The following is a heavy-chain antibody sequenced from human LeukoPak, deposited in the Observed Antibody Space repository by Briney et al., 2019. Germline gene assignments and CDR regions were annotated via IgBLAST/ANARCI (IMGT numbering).Heavy chain of an antibody. CDR2: IYTDGTAT. V-gene: IGHV3-74*01. D-gene: IGHD3-10*01. J-gene: IGHJ6*02. CDR3: ARGSSYGLDV. CDR1: GFTFSGYT. Sequence: GGSLRLSCAASGFTFSGYTMHWVRQAPGKGLVWISRIYTDGTATNYADSVKGRFTISRDNAKNTLYVQMNSLRVEDTAAYYCARGSSYGLDVWGRGTTVTVSS.